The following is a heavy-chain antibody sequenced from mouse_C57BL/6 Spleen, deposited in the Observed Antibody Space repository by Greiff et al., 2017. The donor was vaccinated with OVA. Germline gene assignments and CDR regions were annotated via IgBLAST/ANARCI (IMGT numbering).Heavy chain of an antibody. CDR3: ARNPSLTGNYYAMDY. CDR2: IDPSDSYT. J-gene: IGHJ4*01. Sequence: VQLQQPGAELVMPGASVKLSCKASGYTFTSYWMHWVKQRPGQGLEWIGEIDPSDSYTNYNQKFKGKSTLTVDKSSSTAYMQLSSLTSEDSAVYYCARNPSLTGNYYAMDYWGQGTSVTVSS. CDR1: GYTFTSYW. V-gene: IGHV1-69*01. D-gene: IGHD4-1*01.